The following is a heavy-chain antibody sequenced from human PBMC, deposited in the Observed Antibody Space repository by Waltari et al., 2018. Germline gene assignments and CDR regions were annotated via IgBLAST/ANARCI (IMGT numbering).Heavy chain of an antibody. J-gene: IGHJ4*02. V-gene: IGHV3-21*01. CDR3: ARDRCTNGVCL. Sequence: EVQLVESGGGLVKPGGSLRLSCEASGFTFSSYSMNWVRQAPGKGLEWVSSISSSSSYIYYADSVKGRFTISRDNAKNSLYLQMNSLRAEDTAVYYCARDRCTNGVCLWGQGTLVTVSS. D-gene: IGHD2-8*01. CDR2: ISSSSSYI. CDR1: GFTFSSYS.